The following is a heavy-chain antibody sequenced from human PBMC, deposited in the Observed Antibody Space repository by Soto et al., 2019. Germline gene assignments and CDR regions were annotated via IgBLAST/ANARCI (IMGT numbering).Heavy chain of an antibody. Sequence: QVQLVQSGAEVKKPGSSVKVSCKASGVTFSSYAISWVRQAPGQGLEWMGGIIPIFGTANYEQKFQGRVTITADEATSTAYMELSRLRSEDTAVYYGARDISSSAWYDYWGQGTLVTVSS. CDR3: ARDISSSAWYDY. V-gene: IGHV1-69*01. D-gene: IGHD6-6*01. CDR2: IIPIFGTA. CDR1: GVTFSSYA. J-gene: IGHJ4*02.